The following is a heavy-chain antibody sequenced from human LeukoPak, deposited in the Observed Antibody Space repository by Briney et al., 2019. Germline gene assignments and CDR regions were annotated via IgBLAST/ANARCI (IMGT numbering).Heavy chain of an antibody. V-gene: IGHV3-30*14. D-gene: IGHD6-13*01. CDR2: ISYDGSSQ. CDR3: AINYWYLVVY. Sequence: PGGSLRLSCAASGFTFSTYTMHWVRQAPGKGLEWVALISYDGSSQYYADSVKGRFTVSRDNSKNTLFLQMNSLRAEDTAMYYCAINYWYLVVYWGQGALVTVSS. CDR1: GFTFSTYT. J-gene: IGHJ4*02.